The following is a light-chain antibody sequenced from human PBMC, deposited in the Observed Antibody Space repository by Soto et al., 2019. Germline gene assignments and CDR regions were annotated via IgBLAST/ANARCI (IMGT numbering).Light chain of an antibody. CDR1: QSVSTF. V-gene: IGKV3-11*01. CDR2: NAS. J-gene: IGKJ5*01. Sequence: EIVLTQSPATLSLSPGERAILSCRASQSVSTFLAWFQQKPGQPPRLLIYNASNRTTGIPARFSGSGSGTDFTLTISSLEPEDFAVYYCQQRGDWPPITFGQGTR. CDR3: QQRGDWPPIT.